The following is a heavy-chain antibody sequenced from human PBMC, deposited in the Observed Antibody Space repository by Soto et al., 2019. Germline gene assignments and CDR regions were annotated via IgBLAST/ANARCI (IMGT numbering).Heavy chain of an antibody. D-gene: IGHD3-3*01. CDR2: ITSGGVTT. V-gene: IGHV3-23*01. J-gene: IGHJ4*02. Sequence: EVQLLESGGGLVQPGGSLRLSCAASGFTFANYAMTWVRQTPGKGLEWVSTITSGGVTTYYADSVKGRFTISRDSSKNSLYLQMDSLRAEDTAIYYCAKDWSGDKCIDDGCLANWGQGTLITVSS. CDR3: AKDWSGDKCIDDGCLAN. CDR1: GFTFANYA.